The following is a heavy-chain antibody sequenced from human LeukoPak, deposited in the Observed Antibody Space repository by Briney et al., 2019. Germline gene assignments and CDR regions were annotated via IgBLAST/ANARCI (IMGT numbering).Heavy chain of an antibody. V-gene: IGHV3-21*06. Sequence: PGGSLRLSCAASGFTLSRYTMNWVRQAPGKGLEWVSSISGDRSYMYYADSVEGRFTISRDSGNNPVSLQMNSLRGEDTAVYYCARSRGIWCGEIPDAFDIWGQGTTVTVSS. CDR2: ISGDRSYM. CDR3: ARSRGIWCGEIPDAFDI. CDR1: GFTLSRYT. D-gene: IGHD3-10*01. J-gene: IGHJ3*02.